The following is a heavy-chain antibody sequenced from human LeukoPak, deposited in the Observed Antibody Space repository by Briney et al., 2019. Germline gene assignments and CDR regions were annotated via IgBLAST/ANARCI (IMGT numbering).Heavy chain of an antibody. CDR1: GFSLSTSGVG. J-gene: IGHJ4*02. CDR3: AHSDNWNDEASFDY. Sequence: SGPTLVKPAQTLTLTCTFSGFSLSTSGVGVGWIRQPPGMALEWLALIYWDDDKRYSPSLKSRLTITKDTSKNQVVLTMTNMDPVDTATYYCAHSDNWNDEASFDYWGQGTLVTVSS. D-gene: IGHD1-20*01. V-gene: IGHV2-5*02. CDR2: IYWDDDK.